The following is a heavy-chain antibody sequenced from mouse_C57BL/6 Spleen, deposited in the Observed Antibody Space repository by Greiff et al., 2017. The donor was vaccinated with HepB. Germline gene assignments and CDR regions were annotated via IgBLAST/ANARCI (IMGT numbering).Heavy chain of an antibody. D-gene: IGHD2-4*01. CDR2: ISSGGDYI. J-gene: IGHJ3*01. Sequence: EVKLMESGAGLVKPGGSLKLSCAASGFTFSSYAMSWVRQTPEKRLEWVAYISSGGDYIYYADTVKGRFTISRDNARNTLYLQMSSLKSEDTAMYYCTRDGGLRPLAYWGQGTLVTVSA. CDR3: TRDGGLRPLAY. V-gene: IGHV5-9-1*02. CDR1: GFTFSSYA.